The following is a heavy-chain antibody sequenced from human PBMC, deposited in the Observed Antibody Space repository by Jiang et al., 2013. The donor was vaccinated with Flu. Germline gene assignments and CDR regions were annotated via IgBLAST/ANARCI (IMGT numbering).Heavy chain of an antibody. V-gene: IGHV3-48*01. CDR3: ARVFNYYDSSGYHRVGDY. J-gene: IGHJ4*02. CDR2: ISSSSSTI. Sequence: AASGFTFSSYSMNWVRQAPGKGLEWVSYISSSSSTIYYADSVKGRFTISRDNAKNSLYLQMNSLRAEDTAVYYCARVFNYYDSSGYHRVGDYWGQGTLVTVSS. CDR1: GFTFSSYS. D-gene: IGHD3-22*01.